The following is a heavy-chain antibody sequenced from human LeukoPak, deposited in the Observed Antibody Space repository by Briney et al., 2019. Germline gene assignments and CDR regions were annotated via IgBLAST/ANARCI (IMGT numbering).Heavy chain of an antibody. Sequence: ASVKVSCKASGYTFTSYYMHWVRQAPGQGLEWMGIINPSGGSTSYAQKFQGRVTITADKSTSTAYMELSSLRSEDTAVYYCARDLFKVRWFDPWGQGTLVTVSS. CDR3: ARDLFKVRWFDP. D-gene: IGHD3-3*01. CDR1: GYTFTSYY. V-gene: IGHV1-46*01. CDR2: INPSGGST. J-gene: IGHJ5*02.